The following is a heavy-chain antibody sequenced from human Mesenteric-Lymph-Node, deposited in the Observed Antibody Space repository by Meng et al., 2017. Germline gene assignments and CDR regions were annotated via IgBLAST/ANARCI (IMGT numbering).Heavy chain of an antibody. CDR1: GLNFNDAW. CDR3: ARGRGYGDYGSLY. V-gene: IGHV4-34*01. J-gene: IGHJ4*02. D-gene: IGHD4-17*01. CDR2: INHSGST. Sequence: VQVVESGGGLVEPGGSLRLSCAVSGLNFNDAWMSWIRQPPGKGLEWIGEINHSGSTNYNPSLKSRVTISVDTSKNQFSLKLSSVTAADTAVYYCARGRGYGDYGSLYWGQGTLVTVSS.